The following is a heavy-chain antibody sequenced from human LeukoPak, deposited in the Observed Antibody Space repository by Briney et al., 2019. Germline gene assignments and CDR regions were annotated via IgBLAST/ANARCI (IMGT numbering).Heavy chain of an antibody. V-gene: IGHV3-21*01. D-gene: IGHD5-24*01. CDR1: GFTFSSYS. Sequence: GGSLRLSCAASGFTFSSYSMNWVRQAPGKGLEWVSSISSSSSYIYYADSVKGRFTISRDNAKNSLYLQMNSLRAEDTAVYYCARGSWGYNQLFGGAFDIWGQGTMVTVSS. CDR2: ISSSSSYI. J-gene: IGHJ3*02. CDR3: ARGSWGYNQLFGGAFDI.